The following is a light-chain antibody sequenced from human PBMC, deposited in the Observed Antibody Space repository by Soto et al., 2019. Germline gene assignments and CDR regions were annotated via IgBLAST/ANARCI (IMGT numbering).Light chain of an antibody. CDR1: QSISSW. CDR2: DAS. V-gene: IGKV1-5*01. J-gene: IGKJ1*01. Sequence: DIQMTQSPSTLSASVGDRVTITCRASQSISSWLAWYQQKPGKAPKLLIYDASSLESGVPSRFSGSGSGTEFALTISSLQPDDFATYYCQQYNSYPWTFGQGNQVEIK. CDR3: QQYNSYPWT.